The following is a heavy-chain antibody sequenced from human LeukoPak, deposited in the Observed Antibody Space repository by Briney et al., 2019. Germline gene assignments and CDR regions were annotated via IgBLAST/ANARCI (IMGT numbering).Heavy chain of an antibody. CDR3: ARHLGLYDAFDI. V-gene: IGHV4-38-2*01. Sequence: SETLSLTCAVSGYSISSGYYWGWIRQPPGKGLEWIGSIYHSGSTYYNPSLKSRVTISVDTSKNQFSLKLSSVTAADTAVYYCARHLGLYDAFDIWGQGTMVTVSS. CDR2: IYHSGST. CDR1: GYSISSGYY. J-gene: IGHJ3*02. D-gene: IGHD3/OR15-3a*01.